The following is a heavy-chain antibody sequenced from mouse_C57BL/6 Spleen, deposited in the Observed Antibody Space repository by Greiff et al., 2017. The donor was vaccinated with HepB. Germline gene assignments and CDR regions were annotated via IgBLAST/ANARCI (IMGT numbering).Heavy chain of an antibody. CDR1: GFTFSSYT. Sequence: EVQLVESGGGLVKPGGSLKLSCAASGFTFSSYTMSWVRQTPEKRLEWVATISGGGGNTYYPDSVKGRFTISRDNAKNTLYLQMGSLRSEDTALYYCARQDYYGRNAMDYWGQGTSVTVSS. CDR3: ARQDYYGRNAMDY. J-gene: IGHJ4*01. D-gene: IGHD1-1*01. CDR2: ISGGGGNT. V-gene: IGHV5-9*01.